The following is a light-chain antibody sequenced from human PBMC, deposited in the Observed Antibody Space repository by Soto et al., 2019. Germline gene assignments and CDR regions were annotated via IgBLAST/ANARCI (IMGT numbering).Light chain of an antibody. CDR2: GAS. Sequence: EMVVTQAPCTLSLASGERATLSCRARQSVRCNYLAWYQQKPGQAPRLLIYGASSRATGIPDRFGGSGSVTHFSLTISRLEPEKFAVSYCQQYASSPITFGGGTTVEIK. J-gene: IGKJ4*01. CDR3: QQYASSPIT. V-gene: IGKV3-20*01. CDR1: QSVRCNY.